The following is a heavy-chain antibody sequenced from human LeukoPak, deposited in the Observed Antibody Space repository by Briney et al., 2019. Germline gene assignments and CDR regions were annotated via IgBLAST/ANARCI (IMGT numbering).Heavy chain of an antibody. D-gene: IGHD3-10*01. J-gene: IGHJ6*02. CDR3: AKAQGVTTTYYYYGMDV. V-gene: IGHV3-30*18. CDR2: ISYDGSNE. Sequence: PGGSLRLSCAASGFTFSTYGMSWVRQAPGKGLEWVAVISYDGSNEYYADSVKGRFTSSRDNSKNTLYLQMNSLGAEDSAVYYCAKAQGVTTTYYYYGMDVWGQGTTVTVSS. CDR1: GFTFSTYG.